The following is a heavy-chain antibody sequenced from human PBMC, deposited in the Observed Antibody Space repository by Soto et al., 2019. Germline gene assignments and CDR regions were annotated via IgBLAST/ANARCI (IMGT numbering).Heavy chain of an antibody. J-gene: IGHJ4*02. CDR1: GFSLSTSGVG. CDR3: ALTYYYGSGSYKGDYFDY. D-gene: IGHD3-10*01. V-gene: IGHV2-5*02. Sequence: QITLKESGPPLVKPTQTLTLTCTFSGFSLSTSGVGAGWIRQPPGKALQWLALIYWDDDKRYSPSLKSRLTITKDTSKNQVVLTMTNMDPVDTATYYCALTYYYGSGSYKGDYFDYWGQGTLVTVSS. CDR2: IYWDDDK.